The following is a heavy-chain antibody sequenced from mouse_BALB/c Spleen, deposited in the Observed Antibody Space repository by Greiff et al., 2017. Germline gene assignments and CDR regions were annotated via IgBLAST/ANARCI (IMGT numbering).Heavy chain of an antibody. CDR1: GYSFTSYW. J-gene: IGHJ2*01. CDR3: TRKFYDGYYDFDY. CDR2: IYPGNSDT. V-gene: IGHV1-5*01. Sequence: EVQLQQSGTVLARPGASVKMSCKASGYSFTSYWMHWVKQRPGQGLEWIGAIYPGNSDTSYNQKFKGKAKLTAVTSASTAYMELSSLTNEDSAVYYCTRKFYDGYYDFDYWGQGTTLTVSS. D-gene: IGHD2-3*01.